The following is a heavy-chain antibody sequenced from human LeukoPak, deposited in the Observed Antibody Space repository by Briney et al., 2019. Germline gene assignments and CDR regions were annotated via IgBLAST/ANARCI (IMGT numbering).Heavy chain of an antibody. CDR2: IYYSGST. CDR3: ARDRGPGYCSSTSCYGDAFDI. V-gene: IGHV4-59*01. Sequence: SETLSPTCTVSGGSISSYYWSWIRQPPGKGLEWIGYIYYSGSTNYNPSLKSRVTISVDTSKNQFSLKLSSVTAADTAVYYCARDRGPGYCSSTSCYGDAFDIWGQGTMVTVSS. J-gene: IGHJ3*02. CDR1: GGSISSYY. D-gene: IGHD2-2*03.